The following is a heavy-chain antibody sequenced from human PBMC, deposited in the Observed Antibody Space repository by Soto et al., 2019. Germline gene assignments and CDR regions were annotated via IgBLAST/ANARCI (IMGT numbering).Heavy chain of an antibody. CDR3: GKNHIG. D-gene: IGHD2-21*01. Sequence: EVQMVESGGGLVQPGGSLRLSCAAYGFTINPYWMSWVRQAPGKVLEWVASTNQDGSTTYYVDSVTGRFTISRDNAKNSLYLHMNSLRAEDTAIYYCGKNHIGRGQGSLVTVSS. J-gene: IGHJ4*02. CDR2: TNQDGSTT. V-gene: IGHV3-7*01. CDR1: GFTINPYW.